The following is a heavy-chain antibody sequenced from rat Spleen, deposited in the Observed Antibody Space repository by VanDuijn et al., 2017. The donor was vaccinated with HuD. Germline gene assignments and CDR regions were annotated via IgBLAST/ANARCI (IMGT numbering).Heavy chain of an antibody. CDR1: GFTFNNYW. D-gene: IGHD1-5*01. CDR3: TRVANIGTTSYVMDA. Sequence: EVQLVESGGGLVQPGRSLKLSCVASGFTFNNYWMTWIRQAPGKGLEWVASITNTGGSTYYPDSVKGRFTISRDNAKSTLYLQMNSLRSEDTATYYCTRVANIGTTSYVMDAWGQGASVTVSS. CDR2: ITNTGGST. V-gene: IGHV5-31*01. J-gene: IGHJ4*01.